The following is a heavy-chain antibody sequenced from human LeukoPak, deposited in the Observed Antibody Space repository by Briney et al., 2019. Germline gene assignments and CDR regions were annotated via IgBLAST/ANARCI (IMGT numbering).Heavy chain of an antibody. J-gene: IGHJ4*02. V-gene: IGHV6-1*01. Sequence: SQTLSLTFAISGDSVSSYSAAWSWIRQSPSRGLEWLGRTYYRSGWYNDYALSVESRITISPVKSKNQVSLQLTSVTPEDTAVYYCSRELAWGPADYWGQGTLVTVSS. CDR3: SRELAWGPADY. D-gene: IGHD7-27*01. CDR1: GDSVSSYSAA. CDR2: TYYRSGWYN.